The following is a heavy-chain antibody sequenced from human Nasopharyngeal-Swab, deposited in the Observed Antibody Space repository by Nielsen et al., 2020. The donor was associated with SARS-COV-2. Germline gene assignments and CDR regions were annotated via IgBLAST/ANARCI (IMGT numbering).Heavy chain of an antibody. Sequence: SETLSLTCTVSGGSISSGGYYWSWIRQHPGKGLEWIGYIYYSGSTYYNPSLRSRVTISVDTSKNQFSLKLSSVTAADTAVYYCARAVRTEIVLMVYAIGAFDIWGQGTMATVSS. CDR2: IYYSGST. D-gene: IGHD2-8*01. V-gene: IGHV4-31*03. CDR1: GGSISSGGYY. CDR3: ARAVRTEIVLMVYAIGAFDI. J-gene: IGHJ3*02.